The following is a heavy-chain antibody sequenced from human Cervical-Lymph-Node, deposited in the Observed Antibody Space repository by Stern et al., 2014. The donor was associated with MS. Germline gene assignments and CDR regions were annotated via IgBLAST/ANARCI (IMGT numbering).Heavy chain of an antibody. V-gene: IGHV4-59*01. D-gene: IGHD3-3*01. CDR3: AGVSYDFWSGYYIPD. CDR2: IYYSGST. CDR1: GGSISSYY. Sequence: QVQLQESGPGLVKPSETLSLTCSVSGGSISSYYWSWIRQPPGKRLEWIGYIYYSGSTSYNPSLESRVTISIHTSKNQFSLKLSSVTAADTAVYYCAGVSYDFWSGYYIPDWGQGTLVTVSS. J-gene: IGHJ4*02.